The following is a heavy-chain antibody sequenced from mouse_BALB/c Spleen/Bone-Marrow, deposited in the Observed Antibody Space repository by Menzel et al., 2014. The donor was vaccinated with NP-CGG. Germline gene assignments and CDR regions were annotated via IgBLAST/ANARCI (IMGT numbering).Heavy chain of an antibody. CDR2: VNPRSGYA. Sequence: VQLQESGAELASPGASVKMSCKASVYTFTDYTIQWVKQRPGQGLEWIGYVNPRSGYANYNQKFKDKATLTADKSSSTAFMQLSSLTSEDSAVYYCARPKGFALDYWGQGTALTVSS. CDR1: VYTFTDYT. CDR3: ARPKGFALDY. J-gene: IGHJ2*01. V-gene: IGHV1-4*01.